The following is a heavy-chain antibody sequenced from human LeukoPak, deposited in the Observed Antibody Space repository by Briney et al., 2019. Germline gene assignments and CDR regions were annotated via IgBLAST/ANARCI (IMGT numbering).Heavy chain of an antibody. CDR1: GFTFSGSA. V-gene: IGHV3-73*01. CDR3: TSRNAGIDY. Sequence: GGSLRLYCAASGFTFSGSAMHWVRQASGKGLEWVGRIRSKANSYATAYAASVKGRFTISRDDSKNTAYLQMNSLKTEDTAVYYCTSRNAGIDYWGQGTLVTVSS. CDR2: IRSKANSYAT. J-gene: IGHJ4*02.